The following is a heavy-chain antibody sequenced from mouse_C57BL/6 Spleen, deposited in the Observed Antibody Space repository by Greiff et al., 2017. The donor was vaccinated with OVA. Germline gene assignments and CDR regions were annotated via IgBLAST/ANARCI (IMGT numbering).Heavy chain of an antibody. Sequence: EVQLQQSGTVLARPGASVKMSCKTSGYTFTSYWMHWVKQRPGQGLAWIGAIYPGNSDTSYNQKFKGKAKLTAVTSASTAYMELSSLTNEDSAVYYCTREGIYDGSWFAYWGQGTLVTVSA. CDR3: TREGIYDGSWFAY. J-gene: IGHJ3*01. V-gene: IGHV1-5*01. D-gene: IGHD2-3*01. CDR1: GYTFTSYW. CDR2: IYPGNSDT.